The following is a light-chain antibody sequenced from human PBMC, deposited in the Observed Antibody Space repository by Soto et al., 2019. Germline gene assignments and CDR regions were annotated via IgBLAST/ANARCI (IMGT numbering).Light chain of an antibody. V-gene: IGKV1-39*01. J-gene: IGKJ4*01. CDR2: AAS. CDR1: RAITNH. CDR3: QQNYITPLT. Sequence: DVQLTQSPSPLSASVGDRVSISCRASRAITNHLNWYQQKPGKAPILLVYAASTLETGVPSRFSGSGSGTHFTLTIDNLQPEDVATYFCQQNYITPLTFGVGTKVEI.